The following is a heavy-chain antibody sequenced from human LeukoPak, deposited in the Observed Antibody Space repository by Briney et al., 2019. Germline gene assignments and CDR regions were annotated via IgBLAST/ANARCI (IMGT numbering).Heavy chain of an antibody. Sequence: GGSLRLSCAASGFTVSSNYMSWVRQAPGKGLEWVSAISGSGGSTYYADSVKGRFTISRDNSKNTLYLQMNSLRAEDTAVYYCAKEVYDSSGIYDYWGQGTLVTVSS. D-gene: IGHD3-22*01. CDR1: GFTVSSNY. V-gene: IGHV3-23*01. J-gene: IGHJ4*02. CDR3: AKEVYDSSGIYDY. CDR2: ISGSGGST.